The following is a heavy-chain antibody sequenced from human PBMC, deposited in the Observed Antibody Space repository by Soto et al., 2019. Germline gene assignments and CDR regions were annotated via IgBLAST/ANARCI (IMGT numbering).Heavy chain of an antibody. D-gene: IGHD3-9*01. CDR3: ARHANYDILVDYYYYYYMDV. J-gene: IGHJ6*03. CDR1: GGSISSSSYY. CDR2: IYYSGST. Sequence: QLQLQESGPGLVKPSETLSLTCTVSGGSISSSSYYWGWIRQPPGKGLEWIGSIYYSGSTYYNPSLKSRVTISVDTSKNQFSLKLSSVTAADTAVYYCARHANYDILVDYYYYYYMDVWGKGTTVTVSS. V-gene: IGHV4-39*01.